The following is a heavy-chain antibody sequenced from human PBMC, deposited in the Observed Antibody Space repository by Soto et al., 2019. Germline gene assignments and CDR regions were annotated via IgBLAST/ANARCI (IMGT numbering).Heavy chain of an antibody. CDR3: ARAHLEAPSGYFGMDV. J-gene: IGHJ6*02. CDR1: GFSFDDYA. V-gene: IGHV3-9*01. CDR2: ISWNSGRI. Sequence: VQLVESGGGLVQPGRSLRLSCAASGFSFDDYAMHWVRQAPGKGLEWVSDISWNSGRIGYADSVKGRFTISRDNAKNSLYLQMNSLRAEDTALYYCARAHLEAPSGYFGMDVWGQGTTVTVSS. D-gene: IGHD3-10*01.